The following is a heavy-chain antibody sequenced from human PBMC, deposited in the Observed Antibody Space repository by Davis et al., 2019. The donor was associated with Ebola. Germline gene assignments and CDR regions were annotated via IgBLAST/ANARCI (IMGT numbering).Heavy chain of an antibody. V-gene: IGHV4-59*01. D-gene: IGHD3-10*01. CDR3: ARAGVSFDY. CDR2: IYYSGST. Sequence: MPSETLSLTCTVPGGSISSYYWSWIRQPPGKGLEWIGYIYYSGSTNYNPSLKSRVTISVDTSKNQFSLKLSSVTAADTAVYYCARAGVSFDYWGQGTLVTVSS. J-gene: IGHJ4*02. CDR1: GGSISSYY.